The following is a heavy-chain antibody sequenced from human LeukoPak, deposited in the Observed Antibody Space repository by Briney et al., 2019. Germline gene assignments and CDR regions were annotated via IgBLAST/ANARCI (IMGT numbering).Heavy chain of an antibody. Sequence: GGSLRLSCAGSGFTFSSFPMSWVRQAPGKGLEWVSTISAGGGSTYYADSVKGRFTISRDNSNNTLYLQMKSLRAGDTAVYYCAKGSSGPDYWGQGTLVTVSS. V-gene: IGHV3-23*01. D-gene: IGHD3-10*01. CDR3: AKGSSGPDY. CDR1: GFTFSSFP. CDR2: ISAGGGST. J-gene: IGHJ4*02.